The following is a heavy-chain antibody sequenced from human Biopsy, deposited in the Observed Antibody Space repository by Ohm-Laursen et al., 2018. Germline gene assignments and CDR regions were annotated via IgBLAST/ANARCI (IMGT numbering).Heavy chain of an antibody. Sequence: PPGTLSFTWAVYGDSFNGYYWSWIRQTPGKGLEWIGEINHSGRTNYNPSLKSRVTISVDTSKNQFSLKVRSVTAADTAVYYCVRGVDYYDPYHYYALDVWGQGTTVTVSS. J-gene: IGHJ6*02. CDR3: VRGVDYYDPYHYYALDV. CDR2: INHSGRT. V-gene: IGHV4-34*01. D-gene: IGHD3-22*01. CDR1: GDSFNGYY.